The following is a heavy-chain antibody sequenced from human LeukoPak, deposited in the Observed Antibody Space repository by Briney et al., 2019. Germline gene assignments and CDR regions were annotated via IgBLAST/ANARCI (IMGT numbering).Heavy chain of an antibody. V-gene: IGHV3-23*01. Sequence: PGGSLRLSCAASGFTFSSYAMSWVRQAPGKGLEWVSAISVSGGSTYYADSVKGRFTVSRDNPKNTLYLQMNSLRAEDTAVYYCAPSIVGATVVDLWGRGTLVTVSS. CDR3: APSIVGATVVDL. J-gene: IGHJ2*01. CDR1: GFTFSSYA. CDR2: ISVSGGST. D-gene: IGHD1-26*01.